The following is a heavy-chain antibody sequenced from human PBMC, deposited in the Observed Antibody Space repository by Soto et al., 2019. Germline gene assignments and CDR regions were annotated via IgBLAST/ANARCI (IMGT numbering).Heavy chain of an antibody. CDR1: GLTFRTYG. CDR3: PKLEVRFGNAMDV. CDR2: ISADGGTT. D-gene: IGHD3-22*01. V-gene: IGHV3-23*01. Sequence: EVQLLESGGGLVQPGGSLRLSCAASGLTFRTYGMAWVRQAPGKGLEWVSAISADGGTTSYADSVRGRFTISRDISKNTLYLQMNSLRAEDTAVYYCPKLEVRFGNAMDVWGQGTTVTVSS. J-gene: IGHJ6*02.